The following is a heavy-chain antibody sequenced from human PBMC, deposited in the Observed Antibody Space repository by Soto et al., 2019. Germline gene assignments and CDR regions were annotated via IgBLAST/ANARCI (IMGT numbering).Heavy chain of an antibody. Sequence: GGSLKLSCAASGFTFSDYYMSWIRRAPGKGLEWVSYISSSGSTISSADSVKGRFTISRDNAKNSLYLQMNSLRAEDTAVYYCARDKSIAAAGLDYWGQGTLVTVSS. CDR1: GFTFSDYY. CDR2: ISSSGSTI. V-gene: IGHV3-11*01. D-gene: IGHD6-13*01. CDR3: ARDKSIAAAGLDY. J-gene: IGHJ4*02.